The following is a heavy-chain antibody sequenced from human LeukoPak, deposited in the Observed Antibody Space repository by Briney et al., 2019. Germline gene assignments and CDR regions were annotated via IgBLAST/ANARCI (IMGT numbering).Heavy chain of an antibody. V-gene: IGHV3-21*04. CDR2: ISSSSSYI. Sequence: GGSLRLSCAASGFTFSSYSMNCVRQAPGKGLEWVSSISSSSSYIYYADSVKGRFTVSRDNSKNTLYLQMNSLRAEDTALYYCAKDSGYCSITTCYDPTTRGKYGMDVWGQGTTVTVSS. CDR1: GFTFSSYS. CDR3: AKDSGYCSITTCYDPTTRGKYGMDV. J-gene: IGHJ6*02. D-gene: IGHD2-2*01.